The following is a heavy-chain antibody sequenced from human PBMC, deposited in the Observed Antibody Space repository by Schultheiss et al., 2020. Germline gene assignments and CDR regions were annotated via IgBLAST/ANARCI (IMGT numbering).Heavy chain of an antibody. Sequence: SQTLSLTCTVSGGSISSGGYYWSWIRQHPGKGLEWIGEIYHSGNTYYNPSLKSRVTISVDTSKNQFSLKLRSVTAADTAVYYCALGDIVGATEWFDPWGQGTLVTVSS. CDR1: GGSISSGGYY. CDR3: ALGDIVGATEWFDP. V-gene: IGHV4-31*03. J-gene: IGHJ5*02. D-gene: IGHD1-26*01. CDR2: IYHSGNT.